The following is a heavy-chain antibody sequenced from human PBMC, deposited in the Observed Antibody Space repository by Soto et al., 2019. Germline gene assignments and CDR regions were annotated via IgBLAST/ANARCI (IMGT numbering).Heavy chain of an antibody. J-gene: IGHJ6*02. V-gene: IGHV3-23*01. D-gene: IGHD2-2*01. Sequence: EEQLLESGGGLVQPGGSLRLSCAASGFSLISFPMSWVRQAPGKGLEWVSGISATGATTYYADSVKGRFTISRDNSKNTLSLQMHSLRAEDTAIYYCCVVPPAMTRYYGMYVWGQGTTVIVSS. CDR2: ISATGATT. CDR3: CVVPPAMTRYYGMYV. CDR1: GFSLISFP.